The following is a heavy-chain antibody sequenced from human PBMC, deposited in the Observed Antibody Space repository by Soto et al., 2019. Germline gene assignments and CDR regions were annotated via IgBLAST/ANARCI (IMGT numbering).Heavy chain of an antibody. CDR3: TPDPPKTYCSSTSCYNLPGEGVFDY. CDR2: IKSKTDGGTT. J-gene: IGHJ4*02. D-gene: IGHD2-2*02. Sequence: GGFLRLSCAASGFTFSNAWMSWVRQAPGKGLEWVGRIKSKTDGGTTDYAAPVKGRFTISRDDSKDTLYLQMNSLKTEDTAVYYCTPDPPKTYCSSTSCYNLPGEGVFDYWGQGTLVTVSS. V-gene: IGHV3-15*01. CDR1: GFTFSNAW.